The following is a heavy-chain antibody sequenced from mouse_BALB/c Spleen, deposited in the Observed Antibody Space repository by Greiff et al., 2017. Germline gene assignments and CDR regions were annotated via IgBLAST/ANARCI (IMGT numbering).Heavy chain of an antibody. D-gene: IGHD1-1*01. J-gene: IGHJ4*01. CDR1: GYTFTDYN. CDR3: ARDYYGSSLSMDY. Sequence: VQLQQSGPELVKPGASVKISCKASGYTFTDYNMHWVKQSHGKSLEWIGYIYPYNGGTGYNQKFKSKATLTVDNSSSTAYMELRSLTSEDSAVYYCARDYYGSSLSMDYWGQGTSVTVSS. CDR2: IYPYNGGT. V-gene: IGHV1S29*02.